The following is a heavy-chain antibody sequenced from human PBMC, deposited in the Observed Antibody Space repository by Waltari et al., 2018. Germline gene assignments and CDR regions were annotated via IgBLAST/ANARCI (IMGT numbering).Heavy chain of an antibody. CDR1: GFNFISYA. CDR2: ISDSGVIT. CDR3: ARHLYSIDYLELGN. D-gene: IGHD3-22*01. J-gene: IGHJ4*02. Sequence: EVHLLESGGGLAQPGGSLRLSCTASGFNFISYARSWVRQAPGKGLEWVSGISDSGVITKYADSVKGRFTVSRDNSKKTVFLQLSSLRAEDTAIYYCARHLYSIDYLELGNWGQGTLVTVSS. V-gene: IGHV3-23*01.